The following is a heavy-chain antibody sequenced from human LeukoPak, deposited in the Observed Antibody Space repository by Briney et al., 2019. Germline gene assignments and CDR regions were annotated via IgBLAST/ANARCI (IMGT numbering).Heavy chain of an antibody. CDR3: ARPGYTFGPYYFDY. V-gene: IGHV3-23*01. CDR1: GFTFSSYA. Sequence: GGSLRLSCAASGFTFSSYAMTWVRQAPGKGLEWVSDISGSGGSTFYADSVKGRFTISRDNSKNTLYLQLNSLRAEDTAVYYCARPGYTFGPYYFDYWGRGTQVTVSS. CDR2: ISGSGGST. J-gene: IGHJ4*02. D-gene: IGHD5-18*01.